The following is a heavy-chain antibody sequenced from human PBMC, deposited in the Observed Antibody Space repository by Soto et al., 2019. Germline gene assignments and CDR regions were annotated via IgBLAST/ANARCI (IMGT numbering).Heavy chain of an antibody. V-gene: IGHV2-5*02. Sequence: GAGPTLVNPTQTLTLTCTFSGFSLNTSGVGVGWIRQPPGKALEWLALTFWDDDKRYSPSLKTRLSIPKDTSKNQVFLTMTNMDPVDTGTDYWVYRRPATATWFDPWGQGILVTVSS. CDR3: VYRRPATATWFDP. CDR2: TFWDDDK. CDR1: GFSLNTSGVG. J-gene: IGHJ5*02. D-gene: IGHD5-18*01.